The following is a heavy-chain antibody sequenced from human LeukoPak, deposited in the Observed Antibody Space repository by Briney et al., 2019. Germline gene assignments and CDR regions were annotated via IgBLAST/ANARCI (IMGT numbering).Heavy chain of an antibody. Sequence: PGGSLRLSCAASGFTFSSYAIHWVRQAPGKGLEWVAVISNDGSNRYYADSVKGRFTISRDNSKHTLYLQMNSLRPEDTAVYYCARGVVFGPDAYSSSWYNARTNTYYYYMDVWGKGTTVTVSS. CDR3: ARGVVFGPDAYSSSWYNARTNTYYYYMDV. CDR1: GFTFSSYA. V-gene: IGHV3-30*04. CDR2: ISNDGSNR. D-gene: IGHD6-13*01. J-gene: IGHJ6*03.